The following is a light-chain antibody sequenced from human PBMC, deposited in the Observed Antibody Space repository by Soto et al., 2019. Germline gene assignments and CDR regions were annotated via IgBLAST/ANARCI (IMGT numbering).Light chain of an antibody. Sequence: EIVLTQSPGALSLSPGDRATLSCRASQSVSSSYLAWYQQKTGQAPRLLIYGESIRATGIPARLSGSGSGTELNLTISRLQPDDFATYYCQNYNSYSEACGQGTKVDIK. CDR1: QSVSSSY. J-gene: IGKJ1*01. CDR3: QNYNSYSEA. V-gene: IGKV3-20*01. CDR2: GES.